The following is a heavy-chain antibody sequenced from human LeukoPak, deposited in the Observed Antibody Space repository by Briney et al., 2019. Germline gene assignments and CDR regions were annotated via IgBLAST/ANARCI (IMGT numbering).Heavy chain of an antibody. J-gene: IGHJ6*03. CDR3: ARDMGSGTYYYYYYMDV. Sequence: GGSLRLSCAASGFTFSNYNMNWVRQAPGKGLEWVSYISSSSSTIYYADSVKGRFTISRDNAKNSLYLQMNSLRAEDTAVYYCARDMGSGTYYYYYYMDVWGKGTTVTVSS. CDR1: GFTFSNYN. V-gene: IGHV3-48*01. CDR2: ISSSSSTI. D-gene: IGHD3-10*01.